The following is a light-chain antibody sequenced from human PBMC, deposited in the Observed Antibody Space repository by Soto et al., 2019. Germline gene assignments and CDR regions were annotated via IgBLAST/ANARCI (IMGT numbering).Light chain of an antibody. CDR1: QSISDT. J-gene: IGKJ1*01. V-gene: IGKV3-15*01. CDR3: QQYNNWPWT. CDR2: GAS. Sequence: EIVMSQSPATVSVSPGGRATLSCRASQSISDTLAWYQQKPGQAPRLLIYGASTRAPGFPARFSGSGSGTDFTLTISSLQSEDFAVYYCQQYNNWPWTFGQGTKVDIK.